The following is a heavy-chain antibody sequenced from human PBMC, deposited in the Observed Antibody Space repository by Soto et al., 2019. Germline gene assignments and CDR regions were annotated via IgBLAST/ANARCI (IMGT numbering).Heavy chain of an antibody. CDR2: IYYSGST. Sequence: PSETLSLTCTVSGGSVSSGSYYWSWIRQPPGKGLEWIGYIYYSGSTNYNPSLKSRVTISVDTSKNQFSLKLSSVTAADTAVYYWGRFFPITFLGGVRSYGMAVGGKGTRVPVSS. CDR3: GRFFPITFLGGVRSYGMAV. D-gene: IGHD3-3*01. J-gene: IGHJ6*04. CDR1: GGSVSSGSYY. V-gene: IGHV4-61*01.